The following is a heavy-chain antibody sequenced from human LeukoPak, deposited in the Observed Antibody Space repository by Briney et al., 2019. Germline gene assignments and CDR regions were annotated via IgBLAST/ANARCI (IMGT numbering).Heavy chain of an antibody. V-gene: IGHV4-59*01. CDR2: IYYSGST. CDR3: ARAVGGTVVTFDY. CDR1: GGSISSYY. Sequence: PSETLSLTCTVSGGSISSYYWSWIRQPPGKGLEWIGYIYYSGSTNYNPSLKSRVTISVDTSKNQFSLKLSSVTAADTAVYYCARAVGGTVVTFDYWGQGTLVTVSS. J-gene: IGHJ4*02. D-gene: IGHD4-23*01.